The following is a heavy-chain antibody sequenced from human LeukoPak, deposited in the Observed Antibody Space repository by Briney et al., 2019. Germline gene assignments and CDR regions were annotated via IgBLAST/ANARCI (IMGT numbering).Heavy chain of an antibody. J-gene: IGHJ4*02. CDR1: RFTFSTYA. Sequence: GGSLRLSCAASRFTFSTYAMHWVRQAPGKGLEWVALISSDGSNKDYADSVKGRFTISRDNSKNTLYLQMNSLRGEDTAVYYRARGRYYMDYWGQGTLVTVSS. CDR2: ISSDGSNK. V-gene: IGHV3-30-3*01. CDR3: ARGRYYMDY.